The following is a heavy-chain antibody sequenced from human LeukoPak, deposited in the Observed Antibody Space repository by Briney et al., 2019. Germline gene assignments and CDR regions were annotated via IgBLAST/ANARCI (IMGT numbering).Heavy chain of an antibody. CDR3: AKGIKCSSLSCDAFGP. CDR1: GDSISSGYY. V-gene: IGHV4-38-2*02. CDR2: IYHTGST. J-gene: IGHJ5*02. D-gene: IGHD2-2*01. Sequence: LETLSLTCTVSGDSISSGYYWGWIRQSPGKGLEWIGSIYHTGSTNYNPSLHRRVTMSVDTSKSQFSLSLRSVTAADTAVYYCAKGIKCSSLSCDAFGPWGQGTPVTVSS.